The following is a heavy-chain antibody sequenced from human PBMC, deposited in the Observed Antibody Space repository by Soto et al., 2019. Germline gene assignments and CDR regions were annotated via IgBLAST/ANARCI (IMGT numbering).Heavy chain of an antibody. J-gene: IGHJ4*02. Sequence: SETLSLTCTVSGGSISSGGYYWSWIRQHPGKGLEWIGYIFYSGTTYYNPSLKSRVTISVDTSKNQFSLNLSFVTAADTAVYYCATMGTPATGLYYFDYWGQGTLVTVSS. CDR3: ATMGTPATGLYYFDY. D-gene: IGHD2-15*01. CDR1: GGSISSGGYY. V-gene: IGHV4-30-4*08. CDR2: IFYSGTT.